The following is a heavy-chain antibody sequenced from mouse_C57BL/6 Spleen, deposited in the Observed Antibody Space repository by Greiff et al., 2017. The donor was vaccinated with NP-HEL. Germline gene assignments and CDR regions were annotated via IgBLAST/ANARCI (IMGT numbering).Heavy chain of an antibody. CDR3: ARQDYGSSYLFDY. V-gene: IGHV1-82*01. Sequence: QVQLQQSGPELVKPGASVKISCKASGYAFSSSWMNWVKQRPGKGLEWIGRIYPGDGDTNYNGKFKGKATLTADKSSSTAYMQLSSLTSEDSAVYVCARQDYGSSYLFDYWGQGTTLTVSS. CDR2: IYPGDGDT. D-gene: IGHD1-1*01. J-gene: IGHJ2*01. CDR1: GYAFSSSW.